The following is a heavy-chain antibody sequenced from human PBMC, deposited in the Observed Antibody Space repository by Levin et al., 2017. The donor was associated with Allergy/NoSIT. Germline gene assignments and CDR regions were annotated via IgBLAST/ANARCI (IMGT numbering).Heavy chain of an antibody. D-gene: IGHD5-12*01. CDR3: ARGGGYSYYYYYMDV. Sequence: GGSLRLSCAASGFTFDDYGMSWVRQAPGKGLEWVSGINWNGGSTGYADSVKGRFTISRDNAKNSLYLQMNSLRAEDTALYYCARGGGYSYYYYYMDVWGKGTAVTVS. J-gene: IGHJ6*03. CDR2: INWNGGST. V-gene: IGHV3-20*04. CDR1: GFTFDDYG.